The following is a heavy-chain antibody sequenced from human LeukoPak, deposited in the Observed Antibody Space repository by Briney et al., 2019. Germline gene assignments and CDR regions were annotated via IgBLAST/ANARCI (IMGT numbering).Heavy chain of an antibody. D-gene: IGHD3-22*01. CDR3: AKARASSGTRSYFDY. Sequence: SGGSLTLSCAASGFTFSSYAMSWVRQAPGRGLEWVSAICCSGGSTYYADSVKGRFTISRDNSKNTLYLQMNSRRAEDTAVYYCAKARASSGTRSYFDYWGQGTLVTVSS. V-gene: IGHV3-23*01. CDR1: GFTFSSYA. CDR2: ICCSGGST. J-gene: IGHJ4*02.